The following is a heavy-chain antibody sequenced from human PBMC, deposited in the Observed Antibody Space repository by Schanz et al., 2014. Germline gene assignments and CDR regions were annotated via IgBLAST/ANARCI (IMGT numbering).Heavy chain of an antibody. CDR1: GGSISSGGYY. CDR3: ARAVGGNSALEWFDP. D-gene: IGHD2-21*01. CDR2: IYDGGST. Sequence: QVQLQESGPGLVKPSQTLSLTCTVSGGSISSGGYYWSWIRQHPGKGLEWIGYIYDGGSTYYNPSLKSRVTISVDTSKNQFSLSLSSATAADTAVYYCARAVGGNSALEWFDPWGQGTLVTVSS. J-gene: IGHJ5*02. V-gene: IGHV4-31*03.